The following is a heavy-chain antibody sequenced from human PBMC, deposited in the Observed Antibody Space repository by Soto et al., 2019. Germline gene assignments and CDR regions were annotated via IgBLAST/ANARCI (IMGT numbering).Heavy chain of an antibody. V-gene: IGHV3-23*01. Sequence: PGGSLRLSCAASGFTFSSYAMSWVRQAPGKGLEWVSAISGSGGSTYYADSVKGRFTISRDNSKDTLYLQMNSLRAEDTAVYYCAKALADILTGYPFDYWGQGTLVTVSS. CDR1: GFTFSSYA. CDR3: AKALADILTGYPFDY. J-gene: IGHJ4*02. D-gene: IGHD3-9*01. CDR2: ISGSGGST.